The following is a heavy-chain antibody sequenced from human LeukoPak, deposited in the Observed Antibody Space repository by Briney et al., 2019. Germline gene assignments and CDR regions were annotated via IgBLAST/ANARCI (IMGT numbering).Heavy chain of an antibody. D-gene: IGHD6-6*01. CDR2: ISYDGSNK. V-gene: IGHV3-30-3*01. Sequence: GGSLRLSCAASEFTFSSYAMHWVRQAPGKGLEWVAVISYDGSNKYYADSVKGRFTISRDNSKNTLYLQMNSLRAEDTAVYYCARDLVSSSIDYWGQGTLVTVSS. CDR1: EFTFSSYA. J-gene: IGHJ4*02. CDR3: ARDLVSSSIDY.